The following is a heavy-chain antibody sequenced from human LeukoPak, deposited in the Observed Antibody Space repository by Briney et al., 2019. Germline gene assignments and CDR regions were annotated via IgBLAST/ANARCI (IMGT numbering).Heavy chain of an antibody. D-gene: IGHD2-8*02. V-gene: IGHV3-74*01. Sequence: GGSLRLSCAASGFTFSSYWMHWVRQAPGKGLGWVSRIYSDGSSIDYADSVQGRFTISTDNAKNTLYLQVSSMNVEDTAVYYGARETSTGKYPQNVPDYWGQGTLVTVSS. CDR2: IYSDGSSI. J-gene: IGHJ4*02. CDR1: GFTFSSYW. CDR3: ARETSTGKYPQNVPDY.